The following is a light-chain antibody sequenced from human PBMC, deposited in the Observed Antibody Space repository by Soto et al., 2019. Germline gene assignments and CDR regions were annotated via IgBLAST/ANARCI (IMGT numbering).Light chain of an antibody. Sequence: EIVLTQSPGTLSLSPGERATLSCRASQSVSSSYLAWYQQKPGQAPRLPIYGASSRATGIPDRFSGSGSGTAFTLTISRLEPEDFAVYYCPQYGSSPWTFGQGTKVEIK. CDR2: GAS. V-gene: IGKV3-20*01. CDR3: PQYGSSPWT. CDR1: QSVSSSY. J-gene: IGKJ1*01.